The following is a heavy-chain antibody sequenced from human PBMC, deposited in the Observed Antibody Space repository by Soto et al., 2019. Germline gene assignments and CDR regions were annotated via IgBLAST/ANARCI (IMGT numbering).Heavy chain of an antibody. CDR1: GFTFSGYG. V-gene: IGHV3-30*18. D-gene: IGHD2-21*02. Sequence: GGSLRLSCAASGFTFSGYGMHWFRQAPGKGLEWVAVISYDGSNKYYADSVKGRFTISRDNSKNTLYLQMNSLRAEDTAVYYCAKAPPIVVVTAMFDYWGQGTLVTVSS. CDR2: ISYDGSNK. CDR3: AKAPPIVVVTAMFDY. J-gene: IGHJ4*02.